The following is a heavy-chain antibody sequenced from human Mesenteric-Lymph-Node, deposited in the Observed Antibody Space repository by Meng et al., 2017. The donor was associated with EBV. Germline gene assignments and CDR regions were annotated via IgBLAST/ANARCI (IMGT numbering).Heavy chain of an antibody. CDR3: ARGEIVRGEWYFDL. J-gene: IGHJ2*01. V-gene: IGHV4-4*02. D-gene: IGHD1-26*01. CDR2: IYHGGST. Sequence: VQLQEAGPGRGGPLGTLSLTCFVSGGSISSSNWWSWVRQSPGKGLEWIGEIYHGGSTNYNPSLKSRVTMSVDKSQNQFSLKLTSVTAADRAIYYCARGEIVRGEWYFDLWGRGTLVTVSS. CDR1: GGSISSSNW.